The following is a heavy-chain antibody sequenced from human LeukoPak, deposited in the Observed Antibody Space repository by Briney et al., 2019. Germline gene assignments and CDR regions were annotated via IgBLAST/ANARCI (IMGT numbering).Heavy chain of an antibody. CDR3: ADGASGQPYYYYYMDV. J-gene: IGHJ6*03. Sequence: SVKVSCKASGGTSSSYAISWVRQAPGQGLEWMGRIIPIFGTANYAQKFQGRVTITADKSTSTAYMELSSLRSEDTAVYYCADGASGQPYYYYYMDVWGKGTTVTVSS. CDR2: IIPIFGTA. V-gene: IGHV1-69*06. D-gene: IGHD5-12*01. CDR1: GGTSSSYA.